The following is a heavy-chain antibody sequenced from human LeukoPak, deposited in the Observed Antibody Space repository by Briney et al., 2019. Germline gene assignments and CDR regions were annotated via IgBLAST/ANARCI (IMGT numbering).Heavy chain of an antibody. J-gene: IGHJ4*02. CDR3: AKHTQYTGTYYAIDY. V-gene: IGHV3-23*01. CDR2: LSSNGGRT. CDR1: GFTFSNYA. D-gene: IGHD1-26*01. Sequence: GGSLRLSCAASGFTFSNYAMTWVRQAPGRGLEWVSTLSSNGGRTYSADSVKGQFTISRDNSKNTLYLEMDRLRAEDTAIYYCAKHTQYTGTYYAIDYWGQGTLVIVSS.